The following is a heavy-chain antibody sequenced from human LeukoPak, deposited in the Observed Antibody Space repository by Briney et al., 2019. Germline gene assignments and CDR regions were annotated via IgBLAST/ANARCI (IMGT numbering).Heavy chain of an antibody. J-gene: IGHJ4*02. CDR2: IYSGGST. D-gene: IGHD3-10*01. V-gene: IGHV3-66*01. Sequence: PGGSLRLSCAASGFTVSSNYMNWVRQAPGKGLEWVSVIYSGGSTYYADSVKGRFTISRDNSKNTLYLQMSSLRAEDTAVYYCARVEGSYGSGTYNYFDYWGQGTLVTVSS. CDR1: GFTVSSNY. CDR3: ARVEGSYGSGTYNYFDY.